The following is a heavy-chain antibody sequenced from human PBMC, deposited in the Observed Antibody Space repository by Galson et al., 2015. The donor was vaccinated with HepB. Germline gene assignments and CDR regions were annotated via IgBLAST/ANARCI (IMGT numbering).Heavy chain of an antibody. CDR1: GYTFIDYY. D-gene: IGHD1-26*01. CDR3: ARDPLWDNDYYGIDV. Sequence: SVKVSCKASGYTFIDYYMHWVRQAPGQGLEWMGHINCHSGDTNYAQKFQGRVTMTRDTSASTAYMELSSLRSEDTAVYYCARDPLWDNDYYGIDVWGRGTTVTVSS. V-gene: IGHV1-2*06. CDR2: INCHSGDT. J-gene: IGHJ6*02.